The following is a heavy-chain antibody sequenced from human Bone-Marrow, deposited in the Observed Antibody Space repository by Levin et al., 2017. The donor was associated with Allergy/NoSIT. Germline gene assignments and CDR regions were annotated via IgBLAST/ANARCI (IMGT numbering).Heavy chain of an antibody. CDR3: AGGPSGRMN. CDR1: GFTVSNNF. D-gene: IGHD3-16*01. CDR2: IYSGGDT. J-gene: IGHJ4*02. Sequence: GESLKISCAVSGFTVSNNFMTWVRQTPGKGLEWVSLIYSGGDTSYAGSVRGRFTISRDGSKNTLYLQMNSLRVDDTAIYYCAGGPSGRMNWGQGTLVTVSS. V-gene: IGHV3-53*01.